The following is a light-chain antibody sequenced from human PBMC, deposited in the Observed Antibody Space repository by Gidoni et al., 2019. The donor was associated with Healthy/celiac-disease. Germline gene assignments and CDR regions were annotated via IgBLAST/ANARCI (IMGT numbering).Light chain of an antibody. CDR3: QQYNNLPPRGT. J-gene: IGKJ1*01. V-gene: IGKV3-15*01. CDR2: GAS. Sequence: EIVMTQSPATLSVSPGERATLSCRASQSVSSNLAWYQQQPGQAPRLLTYGASTRAPGIPARFSGSGSGTAFTLTISSLQSEDFAVYYCQQYNNLPPRGTFGKGPRWKSN. CDR1: QSVSSN.